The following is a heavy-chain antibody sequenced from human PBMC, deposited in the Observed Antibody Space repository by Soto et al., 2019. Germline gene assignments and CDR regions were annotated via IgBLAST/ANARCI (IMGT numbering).Heavy chain of an antibody. Sequence: SQTLSLTCTVSGGSISSSSYYWGWIRQPPGKGLEWIGSIYYSGSTYYNPSLKSRVTISVDTSKNQFSLKLSSVTAADTAVYYCARLGDKSEMATIQAYFDYWGQGTLVTVSS. CDR2: IYYSGST. J-gene: IGHJ4*02. CDR1: GGSISSSSYY. D-gene: IGHD5-12*01. V-gene: IGHV4-39*01. CDR3: ARLGDKSEMATIQAYFDY.